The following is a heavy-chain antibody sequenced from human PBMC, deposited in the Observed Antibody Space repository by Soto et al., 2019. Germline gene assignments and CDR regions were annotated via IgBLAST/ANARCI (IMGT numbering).Heavy chain of an antibody. J-gene: IGHJ4*02. V-gene: IGHV3-30-3*01. Sequence: GGSLRLPCAASEFSCSSYAMHWIRQSPGKGLEWVAVISINGNSLHCADSVKDRFTISRDNSKNTLYLQMNNLRPEDTAVYYCARTFDTITYYFDYWGQVTPVPVSS. CDR2: ISINGNSL. CDR3: ARTFDTITYYFDY. CDR1: EFSCSSYA. D-gene: IGHD3-9*01.